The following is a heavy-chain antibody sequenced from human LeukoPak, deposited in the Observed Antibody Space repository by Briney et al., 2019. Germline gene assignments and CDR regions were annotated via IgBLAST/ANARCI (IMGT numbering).Heavy chain of an antibody. J-gene: IGHJ4*02. CDR3: GKDWKLDY. Sequence: GGSLRLSCAASGFTFSSYSMNWVRQAPGKGLEWVSAISGNGGDTKYADSVKGRFTISRDNSKNTLYLQMNSLRVEDTAIYYCGKDWKLDYWGQGTLVTVSS. D-gene: IGHD1-1*01. V-gene: IGHV3-23*01. CDR2: ISGNGGDT. CDR1: GFTFSSYS.